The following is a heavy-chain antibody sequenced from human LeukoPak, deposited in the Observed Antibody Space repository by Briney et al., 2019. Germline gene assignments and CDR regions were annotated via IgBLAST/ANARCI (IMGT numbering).Heavy chain of an antibody. D-gene: IGHD3-22*01. Sequence: SETLSLTCTVSGGSISSGGYYWSWIHQHPGKGLEWIGYIYYSGSTYYNPSLKSRVTISVDTSKNQFSLKLSSVTAADTAVYYCARGGYDSSGYYSFDYWGQGTLVTVSS. CDR3: ARGGYDSSGYYSFDY. J-gene: IGHJ4*02. V-gene: IGHV4-31*03. CDR2: IYYSGST. CDR1: GGSISSGGYY.